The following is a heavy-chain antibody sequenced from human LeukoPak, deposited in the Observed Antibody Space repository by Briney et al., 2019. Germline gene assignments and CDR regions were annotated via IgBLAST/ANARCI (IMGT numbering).Heavy chain of an antibody. CDR1: GGSFSGYY. Sequence: PSETLSLTCAVYGGSFSGYYWSWIRQPPGKGLEWIGETNHSGSTNYNPSLKSRVTISVDTSKNQFSLKLSSVTAADTAVYYCARGRTSSDYWGQGTLVTVSS. CDR2: TNHSGST. CDR3: ARGRTSSDY. D-gene: IGHD1-26*01. V-gene: IGHV4-34*01. J-gene: IGHJ4*02.